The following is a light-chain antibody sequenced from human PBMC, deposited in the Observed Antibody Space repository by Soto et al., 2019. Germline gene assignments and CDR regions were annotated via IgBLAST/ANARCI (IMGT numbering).Light chain of an antibody. J-gene: IGKJ5*01. V-gene: IGKV2-28*01. Sequence: DIVMTQSPLSLPVTPGEPASISCRSSQSLLHLNGNNYLDWYLQKPGQSPQLLIYLGSNRASGVPDRFSGSGSGTDFTLKISRVEAEDVGVYYCMQGTHWPPITFGQGTRLEIK. CDR2: LGS. CDR1: QSLLHLNGNNY. CDR3: MQGTHWPPIT.